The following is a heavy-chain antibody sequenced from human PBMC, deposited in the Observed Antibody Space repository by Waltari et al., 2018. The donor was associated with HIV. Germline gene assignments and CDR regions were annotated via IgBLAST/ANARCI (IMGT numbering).Heavy chain of an antibody. V-gene: IGHV1-2*06. CDR3: ARGRDSSGFRYAEFDY. CDR1: GYTFTGHY. J-gene: IGHJ4*02. D-gene: IGHD3-22*01. CDR2: VNPDSGDT. Sequence: QVELVQSGAEVKKPGASVKVSCKASGYTFTGHYMHWVRQAPGQGLEWMGRVNPDSGDTLSAQKFQGRVAMTRDTSINTAYMELRPLRSDDTAVYYCARGRDSSGFRYAEFDYWGQGTLVTVSS.